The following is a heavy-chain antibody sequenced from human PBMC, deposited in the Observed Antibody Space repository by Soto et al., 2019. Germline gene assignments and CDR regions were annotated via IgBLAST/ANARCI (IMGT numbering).Heavy chain of an antibody. CDR1: GFTFSGFG. J-gene: IGHJ4*02. CDR2: ISGSSSTI. V-gene: IGHV3-48*01. CDR3: ARDTTHFAFDY. D-gene: IGHD2-2*01. Sequence: EVQLVESGGGLVQPGGSLRLSCAASGFTFSGFGMNWVRQAPGKGLEWVSYISGSSSTIYYADSVKGRFTISRDNGKNSLNLQMNSLRAEDTAVYYWARDTTHFAFDYWGQGTLVTVSS.